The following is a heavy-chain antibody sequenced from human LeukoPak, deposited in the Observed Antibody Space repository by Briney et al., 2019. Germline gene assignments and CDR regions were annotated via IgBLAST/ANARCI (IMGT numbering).Heavy chain of an antibody. Sequence: GGSLRLSCAASGFTFSNSGMNWVRQAPGKGLEWVAVMSFDGSYKYYAASVKGRFTISRDNSKNTLYLQMNSLRVEDTAVYYCARVQLRRVTDYWGQGTLVTVSS. J-gene: IGHJ4*02. D-gene: IGHD5-18*01. CDR2: MSFDGSYK. V-gene: IGHV3-30*03. CDR1: GFTFSNSG. CDR3: ARVQLRRVTDY.